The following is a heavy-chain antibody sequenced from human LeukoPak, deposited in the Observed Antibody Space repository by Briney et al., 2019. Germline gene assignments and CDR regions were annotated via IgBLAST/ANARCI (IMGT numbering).Heavy chain of an antibody. D-gene: IGHD5-24*01. CDR2: INPNSGGT. CDR1: GYTFTGYY. CDR3: AREGRWLQSYYYYYYMDV. J-gene: IGHJ6*03. V-gene: IGHV1-2*02. Sequence: ASVKVSCKASGYTFTGYYMHWVRQAPGQGLEWMGWINPNSGGTNYAQKFQGRVTMTRDTSISTAYMELSRLRSDDTAVYYCAREGRWLQSYYYYYYMDVWGKGTTVTISS.